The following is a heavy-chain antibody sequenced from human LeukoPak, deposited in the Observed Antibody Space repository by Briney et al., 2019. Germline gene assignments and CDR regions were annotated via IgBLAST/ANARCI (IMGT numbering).Heavy chain of an antibody. CDR3: AGTIRYCSGGSCYSDAFDI. CDR2: IYPGDSDT. Sequence: GEPLKIPCKGSGYSFTSYWIGWVRQMPGKGLEWMGIIYPGDSDTRYSPSFQGQVTISADKSISTAYLQWSSLKASDTAMYYCAGTIRYCSGGSCYSDAFDIWGQGTMVTVSS. D-gene: IGHD2-15*01. CDR1: GYSFTSYW. J-gene: IGHJ3*02. V-gene: IGHV5-51*01.